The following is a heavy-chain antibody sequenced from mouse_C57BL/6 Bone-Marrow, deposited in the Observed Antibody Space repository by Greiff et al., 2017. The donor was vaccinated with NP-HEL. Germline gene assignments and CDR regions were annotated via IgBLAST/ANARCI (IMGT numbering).Heavy chain of an antibody. D-gene: IGHD1-1*01. J-gene: IGHJ1*03. Sequence: EVQVVESGGGLVKPGGSLQLSCAASGFTFSSYAMSWVRQTPEKRLAWVATISDGGSYTYYPHNVKGRFTFSIDNAKNNLYRQMSHLKAEDTAMYYCARDDYGSSYWYGDVWGTRTTVTVSS. CDR2: ISDGGSYT. V-gene: IGHV5-4*01. CDR3: ARDDYGSSYWYGDV. CDR1: GFTFSSYA.